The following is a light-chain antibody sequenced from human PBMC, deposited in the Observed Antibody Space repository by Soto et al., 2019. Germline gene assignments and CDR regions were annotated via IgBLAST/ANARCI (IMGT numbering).Light chain of an antibody. Sequence: QSVLTPPPPVSWGPRAGGTISLPWGSPKIGSGYDVHWYQQLPGTAPKLLIYGNSNRPSGVPDRFSGSKSGTSASLAITGLQAEDEADYYCQSYDSSLSGYVFGTGTKVTVL. CDR3: QSYDSSLSGYV. J-gene: IGLJ1*01. CDR1: SPKIGSGYD. CDR2: GNS. V-gene: IGLV1-40*01.